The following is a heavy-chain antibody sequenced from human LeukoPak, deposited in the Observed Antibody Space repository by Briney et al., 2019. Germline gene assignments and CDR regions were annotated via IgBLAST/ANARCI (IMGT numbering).Heavy chain of an antibody. D-gene: IGHD6-13*01. V-gene: IGHV3-23*01. Sequence: GGSLRLSCVGSGFTFSSCAMIWVRQTPGKGLEWVSVISGTGGTTYDADSVKGRFTISRDNAKNSLYLQMNSLRAEDTAVYYCASLAAAGRGFDYWGQGTLVTVSS. J-gene: IGHJ4*02. CDR2: ISGTGGTT. CDR1: GFTFSSCA. CDR3: ASLAAAGRGFDY.